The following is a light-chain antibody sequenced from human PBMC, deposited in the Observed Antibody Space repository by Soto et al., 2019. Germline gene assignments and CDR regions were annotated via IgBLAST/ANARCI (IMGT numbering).Light chain of an antibody. J-gene: IGKJ1*01. CDR3: QKYDSAPWT. V-gene: IGKV1-27*01. CDR2: AAS. Sequence: DIQMTQSPSSLSASVRDRVTITCRASQGISNYLAWYQQKPGKVPKLLIYAASTLQSGVPSRFSGSGSGTDFTLTISSLQPDDGATYYGQKYDSAPWTFGQGTKVEIK. CDR1: QGISNY.